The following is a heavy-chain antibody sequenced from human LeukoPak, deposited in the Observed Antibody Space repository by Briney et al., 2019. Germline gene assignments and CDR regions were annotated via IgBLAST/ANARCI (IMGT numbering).Heavy chain of an antibody. CDR1: GFSFSSYG. Sequence: GGSLRLSCAASGFSFSSYGMYWVRQAPGKGLEWVALIYNDGGLPNYLDSVRGRFTISRDNSKNTLYLQMDSLRVEDTAVYYCAQGLYVGNSEFLDNWGQGSLVIVSS. V-gene: IGHV3-33*07. CDR2: IYNDGGLP. J-gene: IGHJ4*02. D-gene: IGHD4-23*01. CDR3: AQGLYVGNSEFLDN.